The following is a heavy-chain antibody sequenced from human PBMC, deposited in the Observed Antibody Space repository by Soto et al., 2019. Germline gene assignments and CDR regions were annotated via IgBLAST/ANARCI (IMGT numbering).Heavy chain of an antibody. J-gene: IGHJ5*02. V-gene: IGHV4-39*01. CDR2: IYYSGST. Sequence: SETLSLTCTVSGGSISSSSYYWGWIRQPPGKGLEWIGSIYYSGSTYYNPSLKSRVTISVDTSKNQFSLKLSSVTAADTAVYYCARHCPAARDNCFDPWGQGTLVTVSS. CDR1: GGSISSSSYY. CDR3: ARHCPAARDNCFDP. D-gene: IGHD6-25*01.